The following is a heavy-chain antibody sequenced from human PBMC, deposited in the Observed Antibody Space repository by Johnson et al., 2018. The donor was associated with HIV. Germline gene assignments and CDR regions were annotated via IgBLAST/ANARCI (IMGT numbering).Heavy chain of an antibody. V-gene: IGHV3-20*04. Sequence: VQLVESGGGVVRPGGSLRLSCAASGFTFGDYGMSWVRQVPGKGLEWVSGINWNGGSTGYADSVKGRFTISRDNAKNSLYLQMNSLRAEYTALYYCARDGGETIVVVIAGRPPEDHDAFDIWGQGTMVTVSS. D-gene: IGHD2-21*01. J-gene: IGHJ3*02. CDR3: ARDGGETIVVVIAGRPPEDHDAFDI. CDR1: GFTFGDYG. CDR2: INWNGGST.